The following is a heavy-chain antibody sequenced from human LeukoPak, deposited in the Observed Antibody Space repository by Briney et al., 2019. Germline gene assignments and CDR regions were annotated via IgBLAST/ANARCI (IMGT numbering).Heavy chain of an antibody. D-gene: IGHD2-8*01. CDR1: GYTFTSYY. J-gene: IGHJ4*02. CDR3: ARGSSVSPVDY. V-gene: IGHV1-2*02. CDR2: INPNSGGT. Sequence: ASVKVSCKASGYTFTSYYMHWVRQAPGQGLEWMGWINPNSGGTNYAQKFQGRVTITRNTSISTAYMELSSLRSEDTAVYYCARGSSVSPVDYWGQGTLVTVSS.